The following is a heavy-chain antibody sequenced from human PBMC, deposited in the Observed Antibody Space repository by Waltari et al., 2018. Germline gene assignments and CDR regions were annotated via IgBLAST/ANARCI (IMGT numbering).Heavy chain of an antibody. CDR1: GGSFSGYY. CDR3: ARVIGGGGYYMDV. CDR2: INHSGST. Sequence: QVQLQQWGAGLLKPSETLSLTCAVYGGSFSGYYWSWIRQPPGKGLEWIGEINHSGSTNYNPSLKSRVTISVDTSKNQFSLKLSSVTAADTAVYYCARVIGGGGYYMDVWGKGTTVTISS. D-gene: IGHD3-16*01. J-gene: IGHJ6*03. V-gene: IGHV4-34*01.